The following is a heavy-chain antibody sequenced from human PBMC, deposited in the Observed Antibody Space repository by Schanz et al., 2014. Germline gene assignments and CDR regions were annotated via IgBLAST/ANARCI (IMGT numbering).Heavy chain of an antibody. D-gene: IGHD6-19*01. CDR1: GDTFSKYN. CDR2: IMPLRGIG. CDR3: TRLRRADPNGFDV. Sequence: QVQLVQSGPEVKKPGSSVKVSCQAFGDTFSKYNIMWVRQVPGQGLEWLGRIMPLRGIGNNAWKFQDRLTNTADKSMNITYMELSSLGTEDTAVYYCTRLRRADPNGFDVWGQGTTVTVS. V-gene: IGHV1-69*02. J-gene: IGHJ6*02.